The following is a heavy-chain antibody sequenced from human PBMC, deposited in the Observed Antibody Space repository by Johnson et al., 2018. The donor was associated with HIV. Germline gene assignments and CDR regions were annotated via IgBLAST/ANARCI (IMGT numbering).Heavy chain of an antibody. CDR3: ARDGRDLVTRGSLDV. CDR1: GFTFINAW. CDR2: IKSKTDGGTT. J-gene: IGHJ3*01. Sequence: MLLVESGGGLVKPGGSLRLSCAASGFTFINAWMSWVRQAPGKGLEWVGRIKSKTDGGTTEYAAPVQARFTISRDDSKNTLYLQLNSLRPEDTAVYYCARDGRDLVTRGSLDVWGQGTVVTVSS. D-gene: IGHD5-18*01. V-gene: IGHV3-15*01.